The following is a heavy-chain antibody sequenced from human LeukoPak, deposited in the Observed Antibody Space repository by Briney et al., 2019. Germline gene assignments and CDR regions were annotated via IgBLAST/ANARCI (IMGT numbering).Heavy chain of an antibody. Sequence: PSETLSLTCAVSGGSISSGGYSWSWIRQPPGKGLEWIGYIYYSGSTNYNPSLKSRVTISVDTSKNQFSLKLSSVTAADTAVYYCARYCGGDCSYFDYWGQGTLVTVSS. D-gene: IGHD2-21*02. CDR1: GGSISSGGYS. V-gene: IGHV4-61*08. CDR3: ARYCGGDCSYFDY. CDR2: IYYSGST. J-gene: IGHJ4*02.